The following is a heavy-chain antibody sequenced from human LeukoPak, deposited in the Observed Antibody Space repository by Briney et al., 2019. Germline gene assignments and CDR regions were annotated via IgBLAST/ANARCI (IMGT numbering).Heavy chain of an antibody. V-gene: IGHV3-64*01. J-gene: IGHJ3*02. CDR1: GFTFSSYA. CDR2: ISSNGGST. Sequence: GGSLRLSCAASGFTFSSYAMHWVRQAPGKGLEYVSAISSNGGSTYYANSVKGRFTISRDNSKNTLYLQMGSLRSDDTAVYYCARGPQRMGVRGVFPAVDAFDIWGQGTMVTVSS. CDR3: ARGPQRMGVRGVFPAVDAFDI. D-gene: IGHD3-10*01.